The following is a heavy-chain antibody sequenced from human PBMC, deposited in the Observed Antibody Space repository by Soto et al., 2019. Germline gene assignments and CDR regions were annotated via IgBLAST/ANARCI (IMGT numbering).Heavy chain of an antibody. CDR2: IYYTGST. CDR3: ARVECTGGYYDSIGYYGGHYFDY. Sequence: RSLTCTVSGGSISSSSYYWGWIRQPPGKGLEWIGDIYYTGSTNYNPSLKSRVTMSIDTSKNQFSLRLSSVTSADTAVYFCARVECTGGYYDSIGYYGGHYFDYWGQG. J-gene: IGHJ4*02. CDR1: GGSISSSSYY. V-gene: IGHV4-61*05. D-gene: IGHD3-22*01.